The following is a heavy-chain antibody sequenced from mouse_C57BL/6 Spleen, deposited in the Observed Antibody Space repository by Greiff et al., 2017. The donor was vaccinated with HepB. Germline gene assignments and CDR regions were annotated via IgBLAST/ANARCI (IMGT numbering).Heavy chain of an antibody. CDR2: IDPENGDI. D-gene: IGHD1-1*01. J-gene: IGHJ4*01. CDR3: TTDNYGSRYAMDY. V-gene: IGHV14-4*01. CDR1: GFNIKDDY. Sequence: VQLQQSGAELVRPGASVKLSCTASGFNIKDDYMHWVKQRPEQGLEWIGWIDPENGDIEYASKFQGKATITADTSSNTAYLQLSSLTSEDTAVYYCTTDNYGSRYAMDYWGQGTSVTVSS.